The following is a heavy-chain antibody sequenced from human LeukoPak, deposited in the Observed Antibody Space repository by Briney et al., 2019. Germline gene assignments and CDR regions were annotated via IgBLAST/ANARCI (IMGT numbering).Heavy chain of an antibody. V-gene: IGHV4-59*01. CDR1: GGSISSYY. J-gene: IGHJ6*03. D-gene: IGHD5-18*01. CDR3: ARTTEGGYSYGYFYYYYMDV. CDR2: IYYSGST. Sequence: SETLSLTCTVSGGSISSYYWSWIRQPPGKGLEWIGYIYYSGSTNYKSSLMSRVTISVDTSKNQFSLKLSSVTAADTAVYYCARTTEGGYSYGYFYYYYMDVWGKGTTVTISS.